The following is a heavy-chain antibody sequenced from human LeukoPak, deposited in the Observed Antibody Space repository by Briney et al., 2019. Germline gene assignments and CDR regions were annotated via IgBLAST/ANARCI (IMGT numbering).Heavy chain of an antibody. V-gene: IGHV1-46*01. CDR1: GYTFTSYC. Sequence: GASVKVSCKASGYTFTSYCMHWVRQAPGQGLEWMGIINPSGGSTSYAQKFQGRVTMTRDTSTSTVYMELSSLRSEDPAVYYCATGRGPSRAVVIIYFDYWGQGTLVTVSS. J-gene: IGHJ4*02. CDR3: ATGRGPSRAVVIIYFDY. D-gene: IGHD3-3*01. CDR2: INPSGGST.